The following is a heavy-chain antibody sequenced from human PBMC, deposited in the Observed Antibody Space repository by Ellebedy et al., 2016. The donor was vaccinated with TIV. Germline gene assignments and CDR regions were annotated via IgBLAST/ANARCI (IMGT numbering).Heavy chain of an antibody. Sequence: SETLSLTXAVSGGSISSSNWWSWVRQPPGKGLEWIGEINHSGSTNYNPSLKSRVTISVDTSKNQFSLKLSSVTAADTAVYYCARGEIVVVPAAIPAYYYYYGMDVWGQGTTVTVSS. CDR2: INHSGST. CDR1: GGSISSSNW. J-gene: IGHJ6*02. CDR3: ARGEIVVVPAAIPAYYYYYGMDV. D-gene: IGHD2-2*01. V-gene: IGHV4-4*02.